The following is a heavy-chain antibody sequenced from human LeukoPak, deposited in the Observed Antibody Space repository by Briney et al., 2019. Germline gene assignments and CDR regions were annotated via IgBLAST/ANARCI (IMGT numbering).Heavy chain of an antibody. V-gene: IGHV3-23*01. Sequence: GGSLRLSCAASGFTFSSYAMSWVRQAPGKGLEWVSAISGSGGSTYYADSVKGRLTISRDNSKNTLYLQMNRLRAEDTAVYYCATEGSYYDILTGYSNPTNYWGQGTLVTVSS. CDR3: ATEGSYYDILTGYSNPTNY. D-gene: IGHD3-9*01. CDR1: GFTFSSYA. J-gene: IGHJ4*02. CDR2: ISGSGGST.